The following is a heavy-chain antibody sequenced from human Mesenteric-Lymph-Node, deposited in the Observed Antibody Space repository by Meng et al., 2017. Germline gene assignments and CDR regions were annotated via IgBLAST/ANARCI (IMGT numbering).Heavy chain of an antibody. Sequence: GESLKISCAASGFTFSSYAMSWVRQAPGKGLEWVSTISGSGGTTYYADSVKGRFTISRDNSKSTLYLQMDSLRAEDTAVYYCAKGGRYGDYVAYWGQGALVTVSS. CDR3: AKGGRYGDYVAY. V-gene: IGHV3-23*01. CDR1: GFTFSSYA. CDR2: ISGSGGTT. J-gene: IGHJ4*02. D-gene: IGHD4-17*01.